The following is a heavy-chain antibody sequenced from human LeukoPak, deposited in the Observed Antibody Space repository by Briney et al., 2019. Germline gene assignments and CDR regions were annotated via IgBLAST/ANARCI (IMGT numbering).Heavy chain of an antibody. D-gene: IGHD1-26*01. V-gene: IGHV5-51*01. CDR3: ARQGGSSPFDY. CDR1: GYSFTSYW. J-gene: IGHJ4*02. Sequence: GESRKISGKGSGYSFTSYWIGWGGQMPGKGLEGMGIIYPQDSDTRYSPSFQGQVTSSADKSIRTAYLQWSSLKASDTAMYYCARQGGSSPFDYWGQGTLVPVSS. CDR2: IYPQDSDT.